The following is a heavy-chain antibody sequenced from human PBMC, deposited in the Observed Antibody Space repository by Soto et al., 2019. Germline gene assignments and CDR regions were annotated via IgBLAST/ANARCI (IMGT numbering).Heavy chain of an antibody. V-gene: IGHV5-10-1*01. D-gene: IGHD3-3*01. CDR2: IDPSDSYT. CDR3: ASPLRNDFWSGYYNYYYYGMDV. J-gene: IGHJ6*02. CDR1: GWSLTSYW. Sequence: GESLQISGKGSGWSLTSYWIRWVRQMTGKGLEWMGRIDPSDSYTNYSPSFQGHVTISADKSISTAYLQWSSLKASDTAMYYCASPLRNDFWSGYYNYYYYGMDVWGQGTTLTVSS.